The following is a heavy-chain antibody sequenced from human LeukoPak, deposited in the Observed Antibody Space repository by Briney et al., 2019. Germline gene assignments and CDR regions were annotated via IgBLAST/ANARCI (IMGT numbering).Heavy chain of an antibody. CDR1: GYTFTSYD. J-gene: IGHJ6*03. D-gene: IGHD6-19*01. CDR2: MNPNSGNT. V-gene: IGHV1-8*01. CDR3: AKAVAGLDSYYYYYMDV. Sequence: GASVKVSCEASGYTFTSYDINWVRQATGQGLEWMGWMNPNSGNTGYAQKFQGRVTMTRNTSISTAYMELSSLRSEDTAVYYCAKAVAGLDSYYYYYMDVWGKGTTVTVSS.